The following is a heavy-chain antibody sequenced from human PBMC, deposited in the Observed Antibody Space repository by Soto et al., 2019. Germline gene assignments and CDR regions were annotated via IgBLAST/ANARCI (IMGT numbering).Heavy chain of an antibody. Sequence: QVQLVESGGGLVKPGGSLRLSCAASGFTFSDYYMNWIRQAPGKGLEWVSYISSSGDTIYYADSVKGRFTMSRDNAKNPLYVQRDSLRAEDTAVYYCARGGVAYTSGWGTDYWGQGTLVTVSS. CDR3: ARGGVAYTSGWGTDY. CDR2: ISSSGDTI. CDR1: GFTFSDYY. J-gene: IGHJ4*02. D-gene: IGHD6-19*01. V-gene: IGHV3-11*01.